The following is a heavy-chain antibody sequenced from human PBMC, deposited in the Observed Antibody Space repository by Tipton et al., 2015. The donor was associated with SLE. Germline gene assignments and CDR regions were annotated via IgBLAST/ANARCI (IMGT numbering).Heavy chain of an antibody. V-gene: IGHV3-7*01. CDR1: GFTFSSYW. CDR3: ARDGGSLEYYKDV. CDR2: IKEDGSDK. J-gene: IGHJ6*03. D-gene: IGHD1-26*01. Sequence: SLRLSCAASGFTFSSYWMSWVRQTPGKGLEWVANIKEDGSDKYYVDSVKGRFTISRDNAKNSLWLQMNSLRAEDTAIYYCARDGGSLEYYKDVGGKGTTVTVSS.